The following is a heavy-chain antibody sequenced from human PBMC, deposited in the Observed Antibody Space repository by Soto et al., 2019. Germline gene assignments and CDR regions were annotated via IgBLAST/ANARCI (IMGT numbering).Heavy chain of an antibody. V-gene: IGHV3-21*01. J-gene: IGHJ4*02. CDR2: ISTGSSYI. Sequence: GGSLRLSCAASGFTFSSYNMNWVRQAPGKGLEWVSSISTGSSYIYXAXSXXXXXXXXXXXAKNSLYLQMNSLRAGDTAVYYCARFSTVTNFDYWGQGTLVTVSS. CDR3: ARFSTVTNFDY. CDR1: GFTFSSYN. D-gene: IGHD4-17*01.